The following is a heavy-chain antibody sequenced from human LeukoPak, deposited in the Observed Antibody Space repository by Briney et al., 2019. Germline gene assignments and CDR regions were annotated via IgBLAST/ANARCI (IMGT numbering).Heavy chain of an antibody. J-gene: IGHJ4*02. V-gene: IGHV3-23*01. Sequence: GGSLRLSCAASGFTFSSYAMSWVRQAPGKGLEWVSAISGSGGSTYYADSVKGRFTISRDNSKNTLYLQMNSLRAEDTAVYYCAKDLGSGSYLGGAFDYWGQGTLVTVSS. CDR1: GFTFSSYA. D-gene: IGHD1-26*01. CDR2: ISGSGGST. CDR3: AKDLGSGSYLGGAFDY.